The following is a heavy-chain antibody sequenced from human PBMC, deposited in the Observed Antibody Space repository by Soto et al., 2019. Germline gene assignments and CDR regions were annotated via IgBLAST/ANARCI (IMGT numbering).Heavy chain of an antibody. CDR1: GFTFSSYW. J-gene: IGHJ6*03. V-gene: IGHV3-7*01. Sequence: PGGSLRLSCTASGFTFSSYWMIWVRQATGKGLEWVANIKQDGSEKYYVDSVKGRFTISRDNAKNSLYLQMNSLRAEDTAVYYCARVKSGYDQEYYYYYYMDVWGKGTTVTVSS. CDR3: ARVKSGYDQEYYYYYYMDV. CDR2: IKQDGSEK. D-gene: IGHD5-12*01.